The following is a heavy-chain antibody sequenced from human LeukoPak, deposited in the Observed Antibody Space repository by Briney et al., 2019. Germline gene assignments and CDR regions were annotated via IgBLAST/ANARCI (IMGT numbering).Heavy chain of an antibody. Sequence: GGSLRLSCAASGFTLDDYAMHWVRQAARKGLEWVCLISGDGGSAYYTDSVKGRFTISRDNSKNSLYLQMNSLRTEDTVLYYCAKDLAVVGLGGYFQDSGQGTLLTV. CDR1: GFTLDDYA. CDR2: ISGDGGSA. CDR3: AKDLAVVGLGGYFQD. J-gene: IGHJ1*01. V-gene: IGHV3-43*02. D-gene: IGHD2-21*01.